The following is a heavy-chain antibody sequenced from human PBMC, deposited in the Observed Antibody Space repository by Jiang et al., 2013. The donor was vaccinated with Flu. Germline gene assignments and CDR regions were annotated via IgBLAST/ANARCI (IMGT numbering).Heavy chain of an antibody. V-gene: IGHV3-23*01. J-gene: IGHJ4*02. Sequence: SAISGSGGSTYYADSVKGRFTISRDNSKNTLYLQMNSLRAEDTAVYYCAKDRAYYYGSGSLYYFDYWGQGTLVTVSS. D-gene: IGHD3-10*01. CDR2: ISGSGGST. CDR3: AKDRAYYYGSGSLYYFDY.